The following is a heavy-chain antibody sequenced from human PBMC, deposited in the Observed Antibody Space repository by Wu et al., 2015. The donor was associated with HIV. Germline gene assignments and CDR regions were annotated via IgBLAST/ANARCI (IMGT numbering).Heavy chain of an antibody. V-gene: IGHV1-69*12. J-gene: IGHJ4*02. CDR1: GGTFSSYA. CDR2: IIPIFGTA. D-gene: IGHD3-3*01. CDR3: ARDSAGYDFWSGGKFDY. Sequence: QVQLVQSGAEVKKPGSSVKVSCKASGGTFSSYAISWVRQAPGQGLEWMGGIIPIFGTANYAQKFQGRVTITADESTSTAYMELSSLRSEDTAVYYCARDSAGYDFWSGGKFDYWGQGTLVTVSS.